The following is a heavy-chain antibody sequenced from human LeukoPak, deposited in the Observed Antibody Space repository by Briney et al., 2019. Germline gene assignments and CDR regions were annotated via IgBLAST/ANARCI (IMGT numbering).Heavy chain of an antibody. Sequence: GGSLRLSCAASGFTFSTFEMNWVRQAPGRGLEWVSSIGTTVTNIYYADSVRGRFTISRDNAKNTLYLQMNSLRAEDTAVYYCAKVVHNYYYGMDVWGQGTTVTVSS. CDR1: GFTFSTFE. V-gene: IGHV3-48*03. CDR2: IGTTVTNI. J-gene: IGHJ6*02. CDR3: AKVVHNYYYGMDV.